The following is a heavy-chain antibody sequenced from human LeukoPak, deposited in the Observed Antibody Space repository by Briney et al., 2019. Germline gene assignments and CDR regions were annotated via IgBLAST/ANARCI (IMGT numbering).Heavy chain of an antibody. CDR3: AKSAQYSSAWFTGSFDY. J-gene: IGHJ4*02. CDR1: GHTFSSYY. CDR2: INPNSGDT. V-gene: IGHV1-2*02. D-gene: IGHD6-13*01. Sequence: ASVKVSCKASGHTFSSYYMHWVRQAPGQGLQWVGWINPNSGDTHYAQMFQGRVTMTRDTSINTAYMELRRVRSDDTAVYYCAKSAQYSSAWFTGSFDYWGQGTLVTVSS.